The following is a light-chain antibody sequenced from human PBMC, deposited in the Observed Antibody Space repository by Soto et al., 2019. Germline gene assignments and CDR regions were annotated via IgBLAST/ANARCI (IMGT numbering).Light chain of an antibody. J-gene: IGLJ1*01. CDR2: DVS. Sequence: QSVLTQPASLSGSPGQSSTISCTRTSSDVGDYNYVSWYQQHPGKAPKVMIYDVSNRPSGVSNRFSGSKSGNTASLTISGLQAEDEADYYCSSYTSSSTLVFGTGTKVTVL. CDR3: SSYTSSSTLV. V-gene: IGLV2-14*01. CDR1: SSDVGDYNY.